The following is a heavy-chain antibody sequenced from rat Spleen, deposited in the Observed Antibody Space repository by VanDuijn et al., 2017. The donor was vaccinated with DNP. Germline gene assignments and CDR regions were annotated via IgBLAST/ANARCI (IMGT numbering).Heavy chain of an antibody. Sequence: EVQLVESGGGLVQPGRSMKLSCAASGFTFSSFPMAWVRQAPKKGLEWVAAISPSGSRPYSPDSVKGRFTISRDNAKSTLYLQMNSLRSEDTATYYCTRQYYYSGDDNWFAYWGQGTLVTVSS. D-gene: IGHD1-1*01. CDR2: ISPSGSRP. CDR3: TRQYYYSGDDNWFAY. J-gene: IGHJ3*01. CDR1: GFTFSSFP. V-gene: IGHV5-46*01.